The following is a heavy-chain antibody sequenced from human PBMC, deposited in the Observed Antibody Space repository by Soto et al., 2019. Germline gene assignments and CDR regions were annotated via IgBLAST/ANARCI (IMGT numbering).Heavy chain of an antibody. Sequence: GASVKVSCKASGYTFTGYYMHWVRQAPGQGLEWMGWINPNSGGTNYAQKFQGWVTMTRDTSISTAYMELSRLRSDDTAVYYCARDMGRAGYCSGGSCYSAFDIWGQGTMVTVSS. D-gene: IGHD2-15*01. CDR1: GYTFTGYY. J-gene: IGHJ3*02. CDR2: INPNSGGT. V-gene: IGHV1-2*04. CDR3: ARDMGRAGYCSGGSCYSAFDI.